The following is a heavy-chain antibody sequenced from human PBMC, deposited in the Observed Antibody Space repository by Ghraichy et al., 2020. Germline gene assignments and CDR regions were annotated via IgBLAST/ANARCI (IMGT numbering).Heavy chain of an antibody. CDR2: IRHDGDER. Sequence: GGSLRLSCAASGFIFSDYYMTWVRQAPGRGLEWLANIRHDGDERFYVDSVKGRFTVSRDNAKNSLYLQMNSLRAEDTAVYYCAREGGAMKTVVTGFDYWGQGTLVTVSS. J-gene: IGHJ4*02. V-gene: IGHV3-7*03. D-gene: IGHD3-22*01. CDR3: AREGGAMKTVVTGFDY. CDR1: GFIFSDYY.